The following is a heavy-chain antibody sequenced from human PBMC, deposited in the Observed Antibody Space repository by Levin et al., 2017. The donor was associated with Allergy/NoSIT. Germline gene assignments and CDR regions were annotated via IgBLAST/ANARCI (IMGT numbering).Heavy chain of an antibody. Sequence: LSLTCAASGFTFSSYAMHWVRQAPGKGLEWVAVISYDGSNKYYADSVKGRFTISRDNSKNTLYLQMNSLRAEDTAVYYCARTVSYYYMDVWGKGTTVTVSS. CDR2: ISYDGSNK. V-gene: IGHV3-30-3*01. CDR3: ARTVSYYYMDV. D-gene: IGHD4-17*01. J-gene: IGHJ6*03. CDR1: GFTFSSYA.